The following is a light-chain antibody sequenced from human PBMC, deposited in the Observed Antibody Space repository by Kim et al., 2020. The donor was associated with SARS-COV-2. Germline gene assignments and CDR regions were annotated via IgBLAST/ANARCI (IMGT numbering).Light chain of an antibody. CDR3: QQSDRTPYT. J-gene: IGKJ2*01. CDR2: AAC. Sequence: SASLEDRVTITCRASQTISTFVDWYQQKPGKAPILLISAACTLQSGAPSRFSGSGSGTDFTLTISSLQPEDIATYYCQQSDRTPYTFGQGTKLEI. V-gene: IGKV1-39*01. CDR1: QTISTF.